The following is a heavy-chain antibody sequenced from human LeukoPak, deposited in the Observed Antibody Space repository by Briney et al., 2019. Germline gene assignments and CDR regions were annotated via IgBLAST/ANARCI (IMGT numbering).Heavy chain of an antibody. V-gene: IGHV3-48*03. Sequence: GGSLRLSCAASGFTFSSYEMNWVRQAPGKGLEWVSYISSSGSTIYYADSVKGRFTISRDNAKNSLYLQMNSLRAEDTAAYYCARDHGYSRSNNWFDPWGQGTLVTVSS. CDR3: ARDHGYSRSNNWFDP. D-gene: IGHD6-13*01. J-gene: IGHJ5*02. CDR1: GFTFSSYE. CDR2: ISSSGSTI.